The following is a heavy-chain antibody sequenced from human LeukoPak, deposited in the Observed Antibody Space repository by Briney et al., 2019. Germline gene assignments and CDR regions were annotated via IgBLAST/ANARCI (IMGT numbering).Heavy chain of an antibody. J-gene: IGHJ4*02. CDR3: AKGAEIDH. Sequence: PGGSLRLSCAASGLNFKNFAMSWVRQAPGKGPEWLSAMTGPADTTYYAESVKGRFIISRGYSKSMVYLQMNSLRVEDTAIYYCAKGAEIDHWGQGTLVTVSS. CDR1: GLNFKNFA. CDR2: MTGPADTT. V-gene: IGHV3-23*01.